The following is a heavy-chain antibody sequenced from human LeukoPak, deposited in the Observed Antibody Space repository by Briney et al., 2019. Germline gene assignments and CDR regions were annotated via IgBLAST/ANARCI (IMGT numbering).Heavy chain of an antibody. J-gene: IGHJ5*02. CDR1: GFTFSSYW. D-gene: IGHD1-1*01. V-gene: IGHV3-20*04. CDR2: INWNSGST. Sequence: GGSLRLSCAASGFTFSSYWMSWVRQAPGKGLEWVSGINWNSGSTGYADSVKGRFTISRDNAENSLYLQMNSLRAEDTALYYCARVLGVPYNWFDPWGQGTLVTVSS. CDR3: ARVLGVPYNWFDP.